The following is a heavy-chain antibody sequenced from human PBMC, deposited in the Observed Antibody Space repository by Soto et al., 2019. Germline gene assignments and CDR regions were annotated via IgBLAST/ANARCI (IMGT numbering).Heavy chain of an antibody. CDR1: GFTFSIYA. J-gene: IGHJ4*02. CDR3: AKVQAAIVGAVDS. Sequence: EVQLLESGGGLVQPGGSLRLSCAASGFTFSIYAVTWVRQAPGKGLEWVSTISDSGSSTYYADSVKGRFTISRDNSKNTLYVQMNSLRAEDTAVYFCAKVQAAIVGAVDSWGQGTLVTVSS. D-gene: IGHD1-26*01. V-gene: IGHV3-23*01. CDR2: ISDSGSST.